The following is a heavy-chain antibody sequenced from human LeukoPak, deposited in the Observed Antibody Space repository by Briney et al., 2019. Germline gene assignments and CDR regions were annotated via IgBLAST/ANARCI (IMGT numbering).Heavy chain of an antibody. CDR1: GGSISSGSYY. Sequence: SETLSLTCTVSGGSISSGSYYWSWIRQPAGKGLEWIGRIYTSGSTNYNPSLKGRVTISVATSKNQFSLKLSSVTAADTAVYYCARCPYDILTGYYSVDYWGQGTLVTVSS. D-gene: IGHD3-9*01. CDR3: ARCPYDILTGYYSVDY. V-gene: IGHV4-61*02. J-gene: IGHJ4*02. CDR2: IYTSGST.